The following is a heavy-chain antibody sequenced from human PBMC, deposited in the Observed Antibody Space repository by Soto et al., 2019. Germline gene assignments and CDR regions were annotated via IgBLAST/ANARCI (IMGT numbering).Heavy chain of an antibody. CDR1: GYTFTGYY. V-gene: IGHV1-2*04. CDR2: INPNSGGT. Sequence: GASVKVSCKASGYTFTGYYMHWVRQAPGQGLEWMGWINPNSGGTNYAQKFQGWVTMTRDTSISTAYMELSRLRSDDTAMYYCARVSLLLYNWFDPWGQGTLVTVSS. CDR3: ARVSLLLYNWFDP. J-gene: IGHJ5*02. D-gene: IGHD2-15*01.